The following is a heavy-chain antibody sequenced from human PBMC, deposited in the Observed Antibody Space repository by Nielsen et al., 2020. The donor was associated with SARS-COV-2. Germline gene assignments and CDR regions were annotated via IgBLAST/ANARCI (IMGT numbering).Heavy chain of an antibody. CDR1: GFTFSSYE. V-gene: IGHV3-48*03. CDR2: ISSSGSTI. J-gene: IGHJ6*02. CDR3: ARGSIAVAWDPDYYYYYGMDV. D-gene: IGHD6-19*01. Sequence: GGSLRLSCAASGFTFSSYEMNWVRQAPGKGLEWVSYISSSGSTIYYADSVKGRFTISRDNAKNSLYLQMNSLRAEDTAVYYCARGSIAVAWDPDYYYYYGMDVWGQGTTVTVSS.